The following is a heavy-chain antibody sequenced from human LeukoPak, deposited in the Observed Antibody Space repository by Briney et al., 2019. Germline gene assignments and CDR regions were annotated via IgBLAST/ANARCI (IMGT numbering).Heavy chain of an antibody. CDR3: ARESMIVVVDY. Sequence: GGSLRLSCAASGFTFSSYGMHWVRQAPGKGLEWVANIKQDGSEKYYVDSVKGRFTISRDNARNSLYLQMNSLRAEDTAVYYCARESMIVVVDYWGQGTLVTVSS. V-gene: IGHV3-7*01. J-gene: IGHJ4*02. CDR2: IKQDGSEK. D-gene: IGHD3-22*01. CDR1: GFTFSSYG.